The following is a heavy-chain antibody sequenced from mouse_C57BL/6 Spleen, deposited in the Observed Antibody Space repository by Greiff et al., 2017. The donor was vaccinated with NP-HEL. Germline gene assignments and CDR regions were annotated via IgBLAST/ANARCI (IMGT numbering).Heavy chain of an antibody. D-gene: IGHD6-1*01. Sequence: EVKLVESGEGLVKPGGSLKLSCAASGFTFSSYAMSWVRQTPEKRLEWVAYISSGGDYIYYADTVKGRFTISRDNARNTLYLQMSSLKSEDTAMYYCTRASKEYAMDYWGQGTSVTVSS. CDR2: ISSGGDYI. V-gene: IGHV5-9-1*02. CDR1: GFTFSSYA. CDR3: TRASKEYAMDY. J-gene: IGHJ4*01.